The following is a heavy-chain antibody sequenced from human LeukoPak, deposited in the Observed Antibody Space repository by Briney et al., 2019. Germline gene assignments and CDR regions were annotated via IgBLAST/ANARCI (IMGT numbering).Heavy chain of an antibody. CDR3: APTLHYYDSSGYYTIGGE. D-gene: IGHD3-22*01. Sequence: RASVKVSCKASGGTFSSYAIIWVRQAPGQGLEWMGGIIPIFGTANYAQKFQGRVTITADESTSTAYMELSSLRSEDTAVYYCAPTLHYYDSSGYYTIGGEWGQGTLVTVSS. J-gene: IGHJ4*02. CDR2: IIPIFGTA. CDR1: GGTFSSYA. V-gene: IGHV1-69*13.